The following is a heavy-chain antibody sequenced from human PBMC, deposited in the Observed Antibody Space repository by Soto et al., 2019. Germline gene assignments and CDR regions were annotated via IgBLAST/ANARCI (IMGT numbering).Heavy chain of an antibody. V-gene: IGHV1-69*13. Sequence: GASVKVSCKASGGTFSIYAIRWVRQATGQGLEWMGGIIPIFGTANYAQKFQGRVTITADESTSTAYMELSSLRSEDTAVYYCARDKWFGEGQGGSLDPWGQGTLVTVSS. CDR1: GGTFSIYA. CDR3: ARDKWFGEGQGGSLDP. CDR2: IIPIFGTA. D-gene: IGHD3-10*01. J-gene: IGHJ5*02.